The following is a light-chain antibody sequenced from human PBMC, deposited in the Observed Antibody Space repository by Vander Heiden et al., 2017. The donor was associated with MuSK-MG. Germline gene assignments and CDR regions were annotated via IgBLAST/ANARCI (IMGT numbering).Light chain of an antibody. CDR1: NIGSKI. J-gene: IGLJ2*01. Sequence: QPPSVSVAPGQTATITCGGDNIGSKIVNWYQQKPGQAPVLVLYDDRDRPSGIPERFSGSNSGNTATLTISRVEAGDEGDFYCQVWDKKSRGVIFGGGTKVTVL. CDR2: DDR. V-gene: IGLV3-21*02. CDR3: QVWDKKSRGVI.